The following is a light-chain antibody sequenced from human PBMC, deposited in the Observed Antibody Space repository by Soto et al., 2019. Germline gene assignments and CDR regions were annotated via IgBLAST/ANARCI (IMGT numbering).Light chain of an antibody. J-gene: IGKJ2*01. CDR1: QSVSNNY. CDR2: GSS. CDR3: QQYGSSPPYT. Sequence: EVVLTQSPGTLSLSPGERATLSCRASQSVSNNYLAWYQQKPGQSPKLLIFGSSARATGIPDRFSGSGSGTDFTLTISSLEPKDCAVYYCQQYGSSPPYTFGQGNKLESK. V-gene: IGKV3-20*01.